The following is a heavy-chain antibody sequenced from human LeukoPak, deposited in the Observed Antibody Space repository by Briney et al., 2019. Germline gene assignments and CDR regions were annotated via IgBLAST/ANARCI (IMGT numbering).Heavy chain of an antibody. CDR1: GFTFSSYW. V-gene: IGHV3-7*01. CDR2: IKQDGSEK. D-gene: IGHD3-10*01. J-gene: IGHJ5*02. Sequence: GGSLGLSCAASGFTFSSYWMSWVRQAPGKGLEWVANIKQDGSEKYYVDSVKGRFTISRDNAKNSLYLQMNSLRAEDTAVYYCARDRYYGSGSYYGFNWFDPWGQGTLVTVSS. CDR3: ARDRYYGSGSYYGFNWFDP.